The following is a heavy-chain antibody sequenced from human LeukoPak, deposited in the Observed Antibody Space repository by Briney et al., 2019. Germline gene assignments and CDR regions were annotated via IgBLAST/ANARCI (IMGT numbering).Heavy chain of an antibody. CDR1: GFTFSSYE. CDR2: ISSSGSTI. CDR3: ARDESIRWFGRRFDY. D-gene: IGHD3-10*01. J-gene: IGHJ4*02. V-gene: IGHV3-48*03. Sequence: GALRLSCAASGFTFSSYEMNWVRQAPGKGLEWVSYISSSGSTIYYADSVKGRFTISRDNAKNSLYLQMNSLRAEDTAVYYCARDESIRWFGRRFDYWGQGTLVAVSS.